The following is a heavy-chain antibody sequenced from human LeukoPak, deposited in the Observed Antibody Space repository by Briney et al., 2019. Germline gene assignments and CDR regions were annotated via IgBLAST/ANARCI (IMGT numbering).Heavy chain of an antibody. Sequence: GGSLRLSCAASGFTFSSYAMSWVRQAPGKGLEWVSAISCSGGSTYYADSVKGRFTISRDNSKNTLYLQMNSLRAEDTAVYYCANRRSYNPYYYYGMDVWGKGTTVTVSS. CDR3: ANRRSYNPYYYYGMDV. V-gene: IGHV3-23*01. CDR1: GFTFSSYA. CDR2: ISCSGGST. J-gene: IGHJ6*04. D-gene: IGHD3-10*01.